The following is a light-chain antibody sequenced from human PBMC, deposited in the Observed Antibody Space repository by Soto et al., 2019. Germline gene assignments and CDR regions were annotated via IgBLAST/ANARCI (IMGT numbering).Light chain of an antibody. CDR1: SSDIGAYNF. J-gene: IGLJ1*01. Sequence: QSALTQPPSASGSPGQSVTISCTGSSSDIGAYNFVSWYQQHPGKAPKVIISEVYKRPSGVPSRFSGSKSGNTASLTISGLPADDEADYYCSAHAGSNNPIAFGGGTKLTVL. CDR3: SAHAGSNNPIA. CDR2: EVY. V-gene: IGLV2-8*01.